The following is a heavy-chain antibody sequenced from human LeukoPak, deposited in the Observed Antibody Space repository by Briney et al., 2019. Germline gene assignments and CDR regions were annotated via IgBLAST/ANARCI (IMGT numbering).Heavy chain of an antibody. Sequence: SETLSLTCTVSGGSISSYYWSWIRQPPRKGLEWIGYIYYSGSTNYNPSLKSRVTISVDTSKNQFSLKLSSVTAADTAVYYCARDGSSGIDYWGQGTLVTVSS. D-gene: IGHD6-13*01. V-gene: IGHV4-59*01. CDR2: IYYSGST. CDR1: GGSISSYY. CDR3: ARDGSSGIDY. J-gene: IGHJ4*02.